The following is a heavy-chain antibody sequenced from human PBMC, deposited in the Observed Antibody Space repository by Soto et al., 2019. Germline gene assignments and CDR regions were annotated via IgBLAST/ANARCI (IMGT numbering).Heavy chain of an antibody. V-gene: IGHV6-1*01. CDR3: ARAKRVKYSSGWYDNYYYYYGMDV. Sequence: SQTLSLTCAISGDSVSSNSAAWNWIRQSPSRGLEWLGRTYYRSKWYNDYAVSVKSRITINPDTSKNQFSLQLNSVTPEDTAVYYCARAKRVKYSSGWYDNYYYYYGMDVWGQGTTVTVS. CDR1: GDSVSSNSAA. J-gene: IGHJ6*02. CDR2: TYYRSKWYN. D-gene: IGHD6-19*01.